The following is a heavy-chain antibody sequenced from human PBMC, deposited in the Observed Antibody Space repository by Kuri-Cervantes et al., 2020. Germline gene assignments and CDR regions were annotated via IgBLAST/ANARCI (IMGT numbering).Heavy chain of an antibody. V-gene: IGHV3-72*01. J-gene: IGHJ4*02. CDR1: GFTFSDHY. D-gene: IGHD6-6*01. CDR3: ARIGYSSSSLDY. Sequence: GGSLRLSCAASGFTFSDHYMDWVRQAPGKGLEWVGRIRKKVNSYTTEYAASVRGRFTISRDNAKNSLYLQMNSLRAEDTAIFYCARIGYSSSSLDYWGQGSLVTVSS. CDR2: IRKKVNSYTT.